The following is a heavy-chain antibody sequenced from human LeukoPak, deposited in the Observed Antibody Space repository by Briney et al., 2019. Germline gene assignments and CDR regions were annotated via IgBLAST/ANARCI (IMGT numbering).Heavy chain of an antibody. CDR2: INPSGGST. CDR1: GYTFTGYY. D-gene: IGHD5-18*01. CDR3: AGLMDTTMALDY. J-gene: IGHJ4*02. V-gene: IGHV1-46*01. Sequence: VASVKVSCKASGYTFTGYYMHWVRQAPGQGLEWLGIINPSGGSTVYAQRFKGRVSMTWDTSTSIVYMELSSLTSEDTAVYYCAGLMDTTMALDYWGQGTLVTVSS.